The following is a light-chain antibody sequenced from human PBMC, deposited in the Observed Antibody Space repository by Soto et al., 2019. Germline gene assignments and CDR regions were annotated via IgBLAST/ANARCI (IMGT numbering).Light chain of an antibody. CDR1: QSVSTSY. J-gene: IGKJ5*01. CDR2: DAF. Sequence: EIVLTQSPGTLSLSPGERATLSCRASQSVSTSYVAWYQQKFGQAPRLLIYDAFSRATGIPDRFSGSGSGTDFTLTISRLEPEDFATYYCQQSYSTPYTFGQGTRLEIK. V-gene: IGKV3D-20*02. CDR3: QQSYSTPYT.